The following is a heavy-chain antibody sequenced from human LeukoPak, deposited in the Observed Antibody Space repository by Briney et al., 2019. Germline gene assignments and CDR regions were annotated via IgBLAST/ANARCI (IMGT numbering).Heavy chain of an antibody. CDR2: ISGSGGST. J-gene: IGHJ4*02. Sequence: GGSLRLSCAASGFTFSSYAMSWVRQAPGKGLEWVSAISGSGGSTYYADSVKGRFTISRDNSKNTLYLQMNSLRAEDTAIYYCATSPYGSGGFDYWGQGTLVTVSS. CDR3: ATSPYGSGGFDY. D-gene: IGHD3-10*01. V-gene: IGHV3-23*01. CDR1: GFTFSSYA.